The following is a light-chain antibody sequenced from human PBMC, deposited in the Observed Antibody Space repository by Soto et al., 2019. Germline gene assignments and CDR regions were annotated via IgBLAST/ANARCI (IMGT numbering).Light chain of an antibody. Sequence: QSVLTQPASVSGSPGQSITISCTGTSGDVDFHYVAWYQQHPNKAPKVLIYEGNNRPSGVSDRFSGSKSGNTASLTISGLQAEDEADYYCSSHTPNITLFGGGTKVTVL. CDR2: EGN. CDR3: SSHTPNITL. J-gene: IGLJ2*01. CDR1: SGDVDFHY. V-gene: IGLV2-14*03.